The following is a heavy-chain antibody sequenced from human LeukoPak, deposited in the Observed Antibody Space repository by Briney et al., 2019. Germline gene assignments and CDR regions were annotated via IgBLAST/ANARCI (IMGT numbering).Heavy chain of an antibody. CDR3: ARSYYDYVWGSYYNGYYFDY. D-gene: IGHD3-16*01. V-gene: IGHV4-31*03. CDR1: GGSISSGGYY. CDR2: IYYSGST. Sequence: SETLSLTCTVSGGSISSGGYYWSWIRQHPGKGLEWIGYIYYSGSTYYNPSLKSRVTISVDTSKNQFSLKLSSVTAAGTAVYYCARSYYDYVWGSYYNGYYFDYWGQGTLVTVSS. J-gene: IGHJ4*02.